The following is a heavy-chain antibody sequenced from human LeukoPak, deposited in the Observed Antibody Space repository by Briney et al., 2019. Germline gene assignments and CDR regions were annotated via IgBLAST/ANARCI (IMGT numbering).Heavy chain of an antibody. V-gene: IGHV1-46*01. Sequence: ASVKVSCKASGYGFTSSYMHWVRQAPGQGLEWMGLINPSGGSTSYAQKFQGRVTMTRDTSTSTVYMELSSLRSEDTAVYYCARNMYYYDSSGIGTDNFDYWGQGTLVTVSS. CDR3: ARNMYYYDSSGIGTDNFDY. CDR2: INPSGGST. D-gene: IGHD3-22*01. CDR1: GYGFTSSY. J-gene: IGHJ4*02.